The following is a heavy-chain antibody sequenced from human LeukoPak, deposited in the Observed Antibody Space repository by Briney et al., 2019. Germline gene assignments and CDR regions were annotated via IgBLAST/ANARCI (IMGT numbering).Heavy chain of an antibody. Sequence: PGGSLRLSCAASGFTFSSYAMSWVRQAPGKGLEWVSAISGSGGSTYYADSVKGWFTISRDNSKNTLYLQMNSLRAEDTAVYYCAKDGNIAVAGNFDYWGQGTLVTVSS. CDR3: AKDGNIAVAGNFDY. J-gene: IGHJ4*02. V-gene: IGHV3-23*01. CDR2: ISGSGGST. CDR1: GFTFSSYA. D-gene: IGHD6-19*01.